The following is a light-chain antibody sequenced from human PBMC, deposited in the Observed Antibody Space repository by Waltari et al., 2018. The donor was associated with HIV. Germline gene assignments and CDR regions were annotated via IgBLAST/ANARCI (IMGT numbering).Light chain of an antibody. V-gene: IGLV2-11*01. CDR2: ALD. CDR1: RSVVGSYKY. J-gene: IGLJ1*01. Sequence: QSALTQPRSVSGSPGQSVTISCTGTRSVVGSYKYVSWYQLRPGKAPKLIIHALDKRPSGVPDRFSGSKSGNTASLTISGLQAEDEADYYCCSYTGTYTRYVFGTGAKVTVL. CDR3: CSYTGTYTRYV.